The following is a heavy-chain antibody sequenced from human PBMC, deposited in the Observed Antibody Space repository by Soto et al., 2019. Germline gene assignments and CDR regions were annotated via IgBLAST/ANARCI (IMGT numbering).Heavy chain of an antibody. Sequence: SETLSLTCTVSGGSISSYYWSWIRQPPGKGLEWIGYIYYSGSTNYNPSLKSRVTISVDTSKNQFSLKLSSVTAADTAVYYCARHSLYYDFWSGYSNWFDPWGQGTLVTVSS. CDR3: ARHSLYYDFWSGYSNWFDP. CDR1: GGSISSYY. V-gene: IGHV4-59*08. CDR2: IYYSGST. J-gene: IGHJ5*02. D-gene: IGHD3-3*01.